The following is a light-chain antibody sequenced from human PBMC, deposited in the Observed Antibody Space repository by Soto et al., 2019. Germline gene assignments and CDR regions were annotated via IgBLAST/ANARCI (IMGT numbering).Light chain of an antibody. CDR1: ETINIW. CDR3: QEYNTYSWA. Sequence: DIQMSQSPSSLSASLGDRVTMACRASETINIWLAWYQQKPGKAPKLLISEASSLESGVPSRFSGSGSGTEFALTITSLQPDDFATYHCQEYNTYSWAFGQGTKVDIK. V-gene: IGKV1-5*03. J-gene: IGKJ1*01. CDR2: EAS.